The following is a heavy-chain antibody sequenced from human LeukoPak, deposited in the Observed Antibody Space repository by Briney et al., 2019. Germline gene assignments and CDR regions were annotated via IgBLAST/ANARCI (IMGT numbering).Heavy chain of an antibody. D-gene: IGHD1-1*01. CDR1: GFTFSSYS. CDR2: ISSSSSYI. V-gene: IGHV3-21*01. CDR3: ARLMDWNDEFDY. J-gene: IGHJ4*02. Sequence: GGSLRLSCAASGFTFSSYSMNWVRQAPGKGLEWVSSISSSSSYIYYADSVKGRFTISRDNAKNSLYLQMNRLRAEDTAVYYCARLMDWNDEFDYWGQGTLVTVSS.